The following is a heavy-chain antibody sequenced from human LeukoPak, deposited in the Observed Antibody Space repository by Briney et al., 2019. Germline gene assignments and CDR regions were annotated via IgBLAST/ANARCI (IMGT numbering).Heavy chain of an antibody. J-gene: IGHJ4*02. CDR3: ARGLQDGDYSRLDY. V-gene: IGHV3-33*01. D-gene: IGHD4-17*01. Sequence: GGSLRLSCAASGFTFSSYGMHWVRQAPGRGLEGVAVIWYDGSNKYYADSVKGRFTISRDNSKNTLYLQMNSLRAEDTAVYYCARGLQDGDYSRLDYWGQGTLVTVSS. CDR1: GFTFSSYG. CDR2: IWYDGSNK.